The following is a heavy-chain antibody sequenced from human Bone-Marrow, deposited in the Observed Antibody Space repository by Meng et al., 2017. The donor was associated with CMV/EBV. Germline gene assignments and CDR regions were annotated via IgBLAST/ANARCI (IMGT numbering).Heavy chain of an antibody. Sequence: GESLKISCAASGFTFSNYWMSWVRQAPGKGLEWVANIKQDGSEKYYVDSVKGRFTISRDNAKNSLYLQMNSLRAEDTAVYYCARDSDYSNYNWFDPWGQGTLVTVSS. V-gene: IGHV3-7*01. CDR2: IKQDGSEK. D-gene: IGHD4-11*01. J-gene: IGHJ5*02. CDR1: GFTFSNYW. CDR3: ARDSDYSNYNWFDP.